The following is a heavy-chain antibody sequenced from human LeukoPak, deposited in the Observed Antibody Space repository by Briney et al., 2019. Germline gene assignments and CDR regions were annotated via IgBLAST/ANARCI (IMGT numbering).Heavy chain of an antibody. V-gene: IGHV3-23*01. J-gene: IGHJ4*02. D-gene: IGHD2-8*02. Sequence: GGSLRLSCGASGFTFSRYAMSWVRQAPGKGLQWVSEIGGSGGAIYYADPVKGRFTISRDNSKNTLFLEMNSLRAEDTAIYYCATYRQVLLPFESWGQGTLVTVSS. CDR1: GFTFSRYA. CDR3: ATYRQVLLPFES. CDR2: IGGSGGAI.